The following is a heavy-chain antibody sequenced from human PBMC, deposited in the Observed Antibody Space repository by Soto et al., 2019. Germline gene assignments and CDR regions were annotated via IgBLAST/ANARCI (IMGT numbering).Heavy chain of an antibody. CDR2: IFSNDEK. CDR3: ARISYSSGWYRWFDP. CDR1: GFSLSNARMG. Sequence: QVTLKESGPVLVKPTETLTLTCTVSGFSLSNARMGVSWIRQPPGKALEWLAHIFSNDEKSYSTSLKSRLTISKDTSNSQVVLTMTNMDPVDTATYYCARISYSSGWYRWFDPWGQGTLVTVSS. J-gene: IGHJ5*02. D-gene: IGHD6-19*01. V-gene: IGHV2-26*01.